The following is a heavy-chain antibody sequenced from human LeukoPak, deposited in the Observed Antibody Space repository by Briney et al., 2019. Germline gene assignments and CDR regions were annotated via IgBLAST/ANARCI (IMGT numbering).Heavy chain of an antibody. Sequence: SETLSLTCTVSGGSISSSSYYWGWIRQPPGKGLEWIGSIYYSGSTYYNPSLKSRVTISVDTSKNQFSLKLSSVTAADTAVYYCARDSHYSNYYDYWGQGTPVTVSS. V-gene: IGHV4-39*02. J-gene: IGHJ4*02. CDR3: ARDSHYSNYYDY. CDR2: IYYSGST. CDR1: GGSISSSSYY. D-gene: IGHD4-11*01.